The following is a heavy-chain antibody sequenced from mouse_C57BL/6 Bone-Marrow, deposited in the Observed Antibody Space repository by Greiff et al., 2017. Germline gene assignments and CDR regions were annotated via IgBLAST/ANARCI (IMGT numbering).Heavy chain of an antibody. Sequence: EVQLVESGGDLVKPGGSLKLSCAASGFTFSSYGMSWVRQTPDKRLEWVATISSGGSYTYYPDSVKGRFTISRDNAKNTLYLQMSSLKSEDTAMYYCARRLYDYDGGTWFAYWGQGTLVTVSA. CDR2: ISSGGSYT. D-gene: IGHD2-4*01. CDR3: ARRLYDYDGGTWFAY. CDR1: GFTFSSYG. V-gene: IGHV5-6*01. J-gene: IGHJ3*01.